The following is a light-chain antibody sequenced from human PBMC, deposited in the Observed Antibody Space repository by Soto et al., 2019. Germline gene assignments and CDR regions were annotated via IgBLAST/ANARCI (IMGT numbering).Light chain of an antibody. J-gene: IGKJ3*01. CDR3: QQYGCSRFP. Sequence: EIVLTQSPGTLSLSPGERATLSCRASQSVSSSYLAWYQQKPGQAPRLLIYGASSRATGIPDRFSGRGSGTDFTLTLSRLVPEDFAVYFCQQYGCSRFPFGPGTEVDI. CDR1: QSVSSSY. CDR2: GAS. V-gene: IGKV3-20*01.